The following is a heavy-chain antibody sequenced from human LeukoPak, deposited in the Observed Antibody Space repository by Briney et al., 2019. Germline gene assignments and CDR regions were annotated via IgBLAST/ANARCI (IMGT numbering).Heavy chain of an antibody. CDR3: ARIDGPTVFTYYMDL. CDR1: GFSFNRRG. V-gene: IGHV3-48*04. D-gene: IGHD3-16*01. J-gene: IGHJ6*03. CDR2: ISPRSETI. Sequence: GGSLRLSCATSGFSFNRRGMNWVRQPPGKGLEWVSYISPRSETIFYAESVQGRFAVSRDDAKGSLYLQMHTLRVEDTAVYYCARIDGPTVFTYYMDLWGKGTTVTAAS.